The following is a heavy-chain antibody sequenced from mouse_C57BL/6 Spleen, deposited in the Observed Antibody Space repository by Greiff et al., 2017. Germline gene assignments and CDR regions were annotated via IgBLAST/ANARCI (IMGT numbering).Heavy chain of an antibody. V-gene: IGHV1-54*01. D-gene: IGHD1-1*01. Sequence: VQLQQSGAELVRPGTSVKVSCKASGYAFTNYLIEWVKQRPGQGLEWIGVINPGSGGTNYNEKFKGKATLTADKSSSTAYMQLSSLTSEDSAVYFCAGGRGDYYAMDYWGQGTSVTVSS. CDR3: AGGRGDYYAMDY. CDR2: INPGSGGT. CDR1: GYAFTNYL. J-gene: IGHJ4*01.